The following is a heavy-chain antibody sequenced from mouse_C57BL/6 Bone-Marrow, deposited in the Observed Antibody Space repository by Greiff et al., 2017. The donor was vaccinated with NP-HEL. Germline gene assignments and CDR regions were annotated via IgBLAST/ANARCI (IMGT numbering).Heavy chain of an antibody. J-gene: IGHJ4*01. D-gene: IGHD1-1*01. CDR2: ISDGGSYT. V-gene: IGHV5-4*01. Sequence: EVQLVESGGGLVKPGGSLKLSCAASGFTFSSYAMSWVRQTPEKRLEWVATISDGGSYTYYPDNVKGRFTISRDNAKNNLYLQMSHLKSEDTAMYYCARDRGYYGYYAMDYWGQGTSVTVSS. CDR3: ARDRGYYGYYAMDY. CDR1: GFTFSSYA.